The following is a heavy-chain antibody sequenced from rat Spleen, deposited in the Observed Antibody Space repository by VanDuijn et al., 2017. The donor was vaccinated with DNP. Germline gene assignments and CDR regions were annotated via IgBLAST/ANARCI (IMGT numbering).Heavy chain of an antibody. J-gene: IGHJ3*01. CDR2: IIDSGGST. Sequence: EVQLVESGGGFVQPGRSLKLSCAASGFTFSNYAMAWVRQAPTKGLEWVASIIDSGGSTYYRDSVKGRFTISRDNAESTLYLQMDSLRSQDTATYYCTELPSYYEAWFAYWGQGALVTVSS. CDR3: TELPSYYEAWFAY. V-gene: IGHV5-19*01. CDR1: GFTFSNYA. D-gene: IGHD1-4*01.